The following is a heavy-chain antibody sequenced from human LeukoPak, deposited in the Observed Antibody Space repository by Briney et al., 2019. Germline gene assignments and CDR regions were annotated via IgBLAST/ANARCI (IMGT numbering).Heavy chain of an antibody. Sequence: PSETLSLTCTVSGGSISSYYWSWIRQPPGKGLEWIGYIYYSGSTNYNPSLKSRVTISVDTSKNQFSLKLSSVTAADTAVYYCARAYYGSGSFGARWFDPWGQGTLVTVSS. CDR3: ARAYYGSGSFGARWFDP. V-gene: IGHV4-59*01. CDR2: IYYSGST. D-gene: IGHD3-10*01. J-gene: IGHJ5*02. CDR1: GGSISSYY.